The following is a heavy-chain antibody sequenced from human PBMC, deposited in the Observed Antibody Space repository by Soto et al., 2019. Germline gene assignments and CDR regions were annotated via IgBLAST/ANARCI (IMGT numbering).Heavy chain of an antibody. CDR1: GFTVSSKY. CDR2: IQSGGPT. Sequence: PGGSLRLSCAASGFTVSSKYMSWVRQAPGKGLEWVSLIQSGGPTYYADSVKGRFTISRDTSENTLHLQMDSLRAEDTAVYYCARDDVLCDGGRFYGVPLDVWFKGTTVIVSS. V-gene: IGHV3-66*01. D-gene: IGHD2-15*01. CDR3: ARDDVLCDGGRFYGVPLDV. J-gene: IGHJ6*04.